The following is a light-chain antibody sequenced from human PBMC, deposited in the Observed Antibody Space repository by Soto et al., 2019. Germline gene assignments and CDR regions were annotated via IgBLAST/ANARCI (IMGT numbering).Light chain of an antibody. CDR2: AAS. CDR1: QGINTW. Sequence: DPQMTQSPSFVSASVGDRVTITCRANQGINTWLAWYQQRPGKAPKLLIYAASSLQSGVPSRFSGSGSGTDFTLTISSLQPEDFATYYCQQANSFPWTCGQGTKVEIK. CDR3: QQANSFPWT. V-gene: IGKV1-12*02. J-gene: IGKJ1*01.